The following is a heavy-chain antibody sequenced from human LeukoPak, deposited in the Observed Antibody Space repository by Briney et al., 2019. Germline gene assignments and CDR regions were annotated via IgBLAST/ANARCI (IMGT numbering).Heavy chain of an antibody. CDR1: GFTFSSYA. J-gene: IGHJ4*02. CDR2: ISYDGSNK. D-gene: IGHD6-19*01. V-gene: IGHV3-30-3*01. Sequence: GGSLRPSCAASGFTFSSYAMHWVRQAPGKGLEWVAVISYDGSNKYYADSVKGRFTISRDNSKNTLYLQMNSLRAEDTAVYYCARDSIAVAGTFDYWGQGTLVTVSS. CDR3: ARDSIAVAGTFDY.